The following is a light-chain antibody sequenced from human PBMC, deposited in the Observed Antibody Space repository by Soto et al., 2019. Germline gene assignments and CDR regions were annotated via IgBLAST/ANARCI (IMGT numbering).Light chain of an antibody. CDR2: EVS. Sequence: QSVLTQPASVSGSPGQSITISCTGTSSDIGGYNYVSWYQHHPGKAPKLIIYEVSNRPSGVSNRFSGSKSGDTASLTISGLQAEDEADYYCSSNTSSNTLNYVFGTGTKVTVL. V-gene: IGLV2-14*01. CDR1: SSDIGGYNY. J-gene: IGLJ1*01. CDR3: SSNTSSNTLNYV.